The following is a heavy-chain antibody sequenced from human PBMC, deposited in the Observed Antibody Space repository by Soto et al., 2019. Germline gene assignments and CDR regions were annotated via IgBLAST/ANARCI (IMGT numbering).Heavy chain of an antibody. CDR2: IHYSGST. CDR1: GYSISSNNW. Sequence: SETLSLTCAFSGYSISSNNWWGWIRQPPGKGLEWIGYIHYSGSTYYNPSLKSRVTMSVDTSKNQFSLRLSSATAVDTAVYYCASLSSGSYYYFDYWGQGILVTVSS. J-gene: IGHJ4*02. V-gene: IGHV4-28*01. D-gene: IGHD1-26*01. CDR3: ASLSSGSYYYFDY.